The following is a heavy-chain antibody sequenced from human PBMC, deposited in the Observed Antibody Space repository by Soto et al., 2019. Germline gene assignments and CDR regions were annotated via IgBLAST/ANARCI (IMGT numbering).Heavy chain of an antibody. CDR3: AKDGDSPSGRYYYYYGMDV. CDR2: ISYDGSNK. J-gene: IGHJ6*02. D-gene: IGHD5-12*01. V-gene: IGHV3-30*18. CDR1: GFTFSSYG. Sequence: QVPLVESGGGVVQPGRSLRLSCAASGFTFSSYGMHWVRQAPGKGLEWVAVISYDGSNKYYADSVKGRFTISRDNSKNTLYKQINSLRAEDTAVYCCAKDGDSPSGRYYYYYGMDVWGQGTTVTVSS.